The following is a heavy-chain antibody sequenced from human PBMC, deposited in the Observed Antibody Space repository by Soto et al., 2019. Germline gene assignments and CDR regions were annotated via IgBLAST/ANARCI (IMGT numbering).Heavy chain of an antibody. Sequence: SETLSLTCTVSGGSISSGGYYWSWIRQHPGKGLEWIGYIYYSGSTYYNPSLKSRVTLSVDMSKNQFSLKLSSVTAADTAVYYCARAPEYCTSNTCNWFDPWGQGTLVTAPQ. CDR2: IYYSGST. CDR3: ARAPEYCTSNTCNWFDP. V-gene: IGHV4-31*03. D-gene: IGHD2-2*01. J-gene: IGHJ5*02. CDR1: GGSISSGGYY.